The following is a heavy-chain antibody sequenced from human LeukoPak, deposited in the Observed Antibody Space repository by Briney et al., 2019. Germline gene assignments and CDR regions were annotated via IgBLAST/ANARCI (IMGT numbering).Heavy chain of an antibody. CDR2: IYYSGST. CDR3: ARHASYYDFWSGYYTLNWFDP. J-gene: IGHJ5*02. V-gene: IGHV4-39*01. Sequence: SETLSLTCSVSGDSFSSTSYYWSWIRQPPGKGLEWIGSIYYSGSTYYNPSLKSRVTISVDTSKNQFSLKLSSVTAADTAVYYCARHASYYDFWSGYYTLNWFDPWGQGTLVTVSS. D-gene: IGHD3-3*01. CDR1: GDSFSSTSYY.